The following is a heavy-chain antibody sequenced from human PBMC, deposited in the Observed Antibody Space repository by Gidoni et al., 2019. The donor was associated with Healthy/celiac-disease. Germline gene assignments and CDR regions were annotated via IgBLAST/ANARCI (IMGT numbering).Heavy chain of an antibody. D-gene: IGHD5-12*01. J-gene: IGHJ4*02. CDR1: GGPISSYY. CDR3: ARVLMSGYDIYYFAY. Sequence: QVQLQESGPGLVKPSETLSLTCTVSGGPISSYYWSWIRQPPGKGLEWIGYIYYSGSTNYNPSLQSRVTISVETSKNKFSLKLSSVTAADTAVYYCARVLMSGYDIYYFAYWGQGTLVTVSS. CDR2: IYYSGST. V-gene: IGHV4-59*01.